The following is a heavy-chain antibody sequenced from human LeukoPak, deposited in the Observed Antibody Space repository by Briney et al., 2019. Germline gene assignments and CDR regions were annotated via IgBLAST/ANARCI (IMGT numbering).Heavy chain of an antibody. CDR3: ARGLEYYYDSRGAFDI. V-gene: IGHV4-59*12. Sequence: SETLSLTCTVSGGSISSYYWSWIRQPPGKGLEWIGDIYYSGSTYYNPSLKSRVTISVDTSKNQFSLKLSSVTAADTAVYYCARGLEYYYDSRGAFDIWGQGTMVTVSS. J-gene: IGHJ3*02. CDR1: GGSISSYY. CDR2: IYYSGST. D-gene: IGHD3-22*01.